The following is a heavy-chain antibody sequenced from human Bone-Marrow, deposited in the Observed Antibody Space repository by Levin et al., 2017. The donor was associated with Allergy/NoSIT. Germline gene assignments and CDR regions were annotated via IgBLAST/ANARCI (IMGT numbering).Heavy chain of an antibody. CDR2: ISGSGGST. D-gene: IGHD2-15*01. J-gene: IGHJ2*01. V-gene: IGHV3-23*01. CDR3: AKDRIVVVVAATNWYFDL. Sequence: PGESLKISCAASGFTFSSYAMSWVRQAPGKGLEWVSAISGSGGSTYYADSVKGRFTISRDNSKNTLYLQMNSLRAEDTAVYYCAKDRIVVVVAATNWYFDLWGRGTLVTVSS. CDR1: GFTFSSYA.